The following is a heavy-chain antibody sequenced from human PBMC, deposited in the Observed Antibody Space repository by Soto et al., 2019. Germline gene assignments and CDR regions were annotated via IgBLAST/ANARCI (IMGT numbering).Heavy chain of an antibody. J-gene: IGHJ4*02. CDR3: ARESVRQQLAYYFDY. CDR1: GGTISSGDYY. V-gene: IGHV4-31*03. CDR2: IYYSGST. D-gene: IGHD6-13*01. Sequence: SETLSLTCTVSGGTISSGDYYWSWIRQHPGKGLEWIGHIYYSGSTYYNPSLKSRITINPDTSKNQFSLQLNSVTPEDTAVYYCARESVRQQLAYYFDYWGQGTLVTVSS.